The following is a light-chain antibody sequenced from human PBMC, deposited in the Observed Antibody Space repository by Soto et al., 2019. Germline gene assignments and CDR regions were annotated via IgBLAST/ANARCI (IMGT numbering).Light chain of an antibody. Sequence: EVVMTQSPATLSVSPGERATLSCRASQSVSSNLAWYQQKPGQSPRLLIYATSTRATGVPARFSGSGSGTEFTLTISSLQSEDFATYYCQQYNQRPRTFGQGTKVDVK. CDR3: QQYNQRPRT. J-gene: IGKJ1*01. V-gene: IGKV3-15*01. CDR1: QSVSSN. CDR2: ATS.